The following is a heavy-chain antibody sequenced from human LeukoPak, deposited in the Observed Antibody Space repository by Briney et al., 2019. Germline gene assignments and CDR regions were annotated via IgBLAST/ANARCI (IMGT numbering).Heavy chain of an antibody. CDR2: IWYGGSNK. Sequence: PGGSPRLSCAASGFTFSSYGMHWVRQAPGKGLEWVAVIWYGGSNKYYADSVKGRFTISRDNSKNTLYLQMNSLRAEDTAVYYCAKDGSEWPTPAGYFDYWGQGTLVTVSS. CDR3: AKDGSEWPTPAGYFDY. V-gene: IGHV3-30*02. D-gene: IGHD3-10*01. J-gene: IGHJ4*02. CDR1: GFTFSSYG.